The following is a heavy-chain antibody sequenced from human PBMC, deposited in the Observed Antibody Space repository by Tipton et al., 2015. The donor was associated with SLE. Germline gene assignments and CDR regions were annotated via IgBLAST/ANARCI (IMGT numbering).Heavy chain of an antibody. J-gene: IGHJ4*02. CDR2: IKPDGSDK. CDR1: GFTFSSSW. CDR3: ARVVSTGHDY. Sequence: SLRLSCAASGFTFSSSWMSWVRQAPGIGLEWVANIKPDGSDKYYVDSMKGRFSISRDNARNSLYLQMNSLRAEDTAVYYCARVVSTGHDYWDQGTLVTVSS. V-gene: IGHV3-7*04. D-gene: IGHD2-2*01.